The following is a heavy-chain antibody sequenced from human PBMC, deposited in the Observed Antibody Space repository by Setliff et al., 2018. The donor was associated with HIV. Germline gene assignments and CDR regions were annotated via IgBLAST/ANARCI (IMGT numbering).Heavy chain of an antibody. V-gene: IGHV4-38-2*01. Sequence: PSETLSLTCAVSGYSISSGYYWGWIRQPPGKGLEWIGSIYHSGSTYYNPSLKSRVTISVDTSKNQFSLKLSSVTAADTAVYYCARLSYGDYWERTYYFDYWGQGTLVTVSS. CDR2: IYHSGST. D-gene: IGHD4-17*01. CDR3: ARLSYGDYWERTYYFDY. J-gene: IGHJ4*02. CDR1: GYSISSGYY.